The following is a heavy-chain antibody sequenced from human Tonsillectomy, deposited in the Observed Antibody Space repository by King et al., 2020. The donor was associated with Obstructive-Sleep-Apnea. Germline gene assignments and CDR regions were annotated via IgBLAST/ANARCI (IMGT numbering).Heavy chain of an antibody. CDR3: AKDLDFWSGYYTGIFDY. J-gene: IGHJ4*02. Sequence: VQLVESGGGLVQPGGSLRLSCAASGFTFSSYAMSWVRQAPGKGLEWVSAISGSGGSTHYADSVKGRFTISRDNSKNTLYLQMNSLRAEDTAVYYCAKDLDFWSGYYTGIFDYWGQGTLVTVSS. V-gene: IGHV3-23*04. D-gene: IGHD3-3*01. CDR2: ISGSGGST. CDR1: GFTFSSYA.